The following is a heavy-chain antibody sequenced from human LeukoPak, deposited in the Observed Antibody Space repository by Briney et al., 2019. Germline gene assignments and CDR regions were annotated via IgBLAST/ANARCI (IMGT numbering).Heavy chain of an antibody. D-gene: IGHD2-2*01. CDR1: GYSISSGYY. CDR3: ARDPDIVVVPAAG. CDR2: IYHSGST. J-gene: IGHJ4*02. V-gene: IGHV4-38-2*02. Sequence: SETLSLTCTVSGYSISSGYYWGRIRQPPGKGLEWIGSIYHSGSTYYNPSLKSRVTISVDTSKNQFSLKLSSVSAADTAVYYCARDPDIVVVPAAGWGQGTLVTVSS.